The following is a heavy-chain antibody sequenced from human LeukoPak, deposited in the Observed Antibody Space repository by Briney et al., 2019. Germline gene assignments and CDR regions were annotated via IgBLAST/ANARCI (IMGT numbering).Heavy chain of an antibody. D-gene: IGHD3-16*02. CDR1: GFTFSSFH. V-gene: IGHV3-23*01. J-gene: IGHJ4*02. CDR3: AKEGGYGELSSYFDY. CDR2: ISGSGETT. Sequence: PGGSLKLSCEASGFTFSSFHMSWVRQAPGKGLEWVSAISGSGETTYYADSVKGRFTVSRDNSKNTLYVQMDSLRAEDTAVYYCAKEGGYGELSSYFDYWGQGTLVTVSS.